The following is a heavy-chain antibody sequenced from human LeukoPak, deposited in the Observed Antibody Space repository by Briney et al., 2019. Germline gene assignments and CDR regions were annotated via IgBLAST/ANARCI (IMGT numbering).Heavy chain of an antibody. CDR2: ISYDGTTNK. CDR3: ATDDSWHYFES. Sequence: GGSLRPSCAASGFTFGAYGMHWVRQAPGKGLEWVAVISYDGTTNKYYADSVRGRFTISRDNAKNSLYLQMNSLRVEDTAVYFCATDDSWHYFESWGQGTLVTVSS. J-gene: IGHJ4*02. CDR1: GFTFGAYG. D-gene: IGHD6-13*01. V-gene: IGHV3-30*03.